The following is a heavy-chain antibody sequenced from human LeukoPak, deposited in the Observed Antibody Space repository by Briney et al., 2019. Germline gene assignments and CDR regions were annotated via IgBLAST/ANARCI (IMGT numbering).Heavy chain of an antibody. J-gene: IGHJ4*02. CDR3: AREQYNSGSLDY. CDR1: GFTFSSYW. CDR2: INTDGSST. D-gene: IGHD6-19*01. V-gene: IGHV3-74*01. Sequence: PGGSLRLSCAASGFTFSSYWMHWVRQAPGKGLVWVARINTDGSSTSYADSVKGRFTISRDNAKNTLYLQMNSLRAEDTAVYYCAREQYNSGSLDYWGQGTLVTVSS.